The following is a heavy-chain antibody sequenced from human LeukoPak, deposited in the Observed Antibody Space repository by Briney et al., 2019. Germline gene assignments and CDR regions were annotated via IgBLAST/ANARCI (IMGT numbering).Heavy chain of an antibody. CDR2: INANSGTT. Sequence: GGSLRLSCTASGFAFSDYAMSWLRQPPGKGLEWVSTINANSGTTSYAASVRGRFTISRDNSKNTLYLQLNTLRADDTATYYCAKPISGGLAVTADWFHPWGQGTLVVVSS. CDR3: AKPISGGLAVTADWFHP. CDR1: GFAFSDYA. D-gene: IGHD6-19*01. J-gene: IGHJ5*01. V-gene: IGHV3-23*01.